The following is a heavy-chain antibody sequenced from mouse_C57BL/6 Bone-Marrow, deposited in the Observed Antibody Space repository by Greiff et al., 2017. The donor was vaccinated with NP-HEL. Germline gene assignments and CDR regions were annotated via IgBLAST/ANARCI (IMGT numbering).Heavy chain of an antibody. CDR1: GYTFTSYW. J-gene: IGHJ4*01. CDR2: IHPSDSDT. V-gene: IGHV1-74*01. CDR3: AIELGPYAMDY. Sequence: QVQLKQPGAELVKPGASVKVSCKASGYTFTSYWMHWVKQRPGQGLEWIGRIHPSDSDTNYNQKFKGKATLTVDKSSSTAYMQLSSLTSEDSAVYYCAIELGPYAMDYWGQGTSVTVSS. D-gene: IGHD4-1*01.